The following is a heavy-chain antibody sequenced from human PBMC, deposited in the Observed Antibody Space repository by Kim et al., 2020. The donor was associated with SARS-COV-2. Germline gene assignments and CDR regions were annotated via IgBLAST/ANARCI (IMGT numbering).Heavy chain of an antibody. CDR2: IKQDGSGK. V-gene: IGHV3-7*01. D-gene: IGHD3-16*02. Sequence: GGSLRLPCATSGLTFSSSWMSWVRQAPGKGLEWVANIKQDGSGKNYVDSVKGRFTISRDNANNSLYLQMNSLRVEDTAVYYCARGYRWFDFWGQGTLVTVSS. CDR1: GLTFSSSW. J-gene: IGHJ5*01. CDR3: ARGYRWFDF.